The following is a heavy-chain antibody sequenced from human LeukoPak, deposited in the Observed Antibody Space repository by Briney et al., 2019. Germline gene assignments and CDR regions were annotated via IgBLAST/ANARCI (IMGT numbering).Heavy chain of an antibody. CDR3: AKDGSYRLTTVTYNDY. D-gene: IGHD4-17*01. CDR1: GFTFSSYA. CDR2: ISGSGGST. Sequence: PGGSLRLSCAASGFTFSSYAMSWVRQAPGEGLEWVSAISGSGGSTYYADSVKGRFTISRDNSKNTLYLQMNSLRAEDTAVYYCAKDGSYRLTTVTYNDYWGQGTLVTVSS. J-gene: IGHJ4*02. V-gene: IGHV3-23*01.